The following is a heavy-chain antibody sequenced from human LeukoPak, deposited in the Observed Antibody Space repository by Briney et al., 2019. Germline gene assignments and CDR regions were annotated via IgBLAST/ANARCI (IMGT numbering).Heavy chain of an antibody. J-gene: IGHJ4*02. CDR2: IYYSGST. Sequence: PSETLSLTCTVSGGSISSSSYYWGWIRQPPGKGLEWIGSIYYSGSTYYNPSLKSRVTISVDTSKNQFSLKLSSVTAADTAVYYCAIVGATRKFDYWGQGTLVTVSS. CDR1: GGSISSSSYY. V-gene: IGHV4-39*01. CDR3: AIVGATRKFDY. D-gene: IGHD1-26*01.